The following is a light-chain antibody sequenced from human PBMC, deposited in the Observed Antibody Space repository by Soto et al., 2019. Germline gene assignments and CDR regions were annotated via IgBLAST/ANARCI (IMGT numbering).Light chain of an antibody. Sequence: DSVLTQSPGTLSLSPGERATLSCRASQSVSTSYLAWYQQKPGQAPRLLILGASSRTTGIPDKFIGSGSGTDFTLTISRLAPEDVAVYYCQQDGRSATTFGRGTKVDI. CDR1: QSVSTSY. V-gene: IGKV3-20*01. J-gene: IGKJ4*01. CDR3: QQDGRSATT. CDR2: GAS.